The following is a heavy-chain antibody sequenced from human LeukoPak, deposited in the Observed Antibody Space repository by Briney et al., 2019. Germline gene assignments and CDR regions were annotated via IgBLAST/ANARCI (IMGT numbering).Heavy chain of an antibody. CDR3: AKMQALKYDFWAIGHSDY. CDR2: ISGSGGST. J-gene: IGHJ4*02. D-gene: IGHD3-3*01. CDR1: GFTLSSYA. V-gene: IGHV3-23*01. Sequence: GGSLRLSCAASGFTLSSYAMSWVRQAPGKGLEWVSAISGSGGSTYYADSVKGRFTISRDNSKNTLYLQMNSLRAEDTAVYYCAKMQALKYDFWAIGHSDYWGQGTLVTVSS.